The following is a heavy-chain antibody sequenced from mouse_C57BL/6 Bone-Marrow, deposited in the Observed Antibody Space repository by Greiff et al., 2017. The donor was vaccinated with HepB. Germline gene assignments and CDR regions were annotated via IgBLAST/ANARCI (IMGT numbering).Heavy chain of an antibody. V-gene: IGHV1-50*01. CDR2: IDPSDSYT. J-gene: IGHJ4*01. CDR3: ARKGNYAMHY. Sequence: VQLQQPGAELVKPGASVKLSCKASGYTFTSYWMQWVKQRPGQGLEWIGEIDPSDSYTNYNQKFKGKATLTVDTSSSTAYMQLSSLTSVDSAVYYCARKGNYAMHYWGQGTSVTVSS. CDR1: GYTFTSYW.